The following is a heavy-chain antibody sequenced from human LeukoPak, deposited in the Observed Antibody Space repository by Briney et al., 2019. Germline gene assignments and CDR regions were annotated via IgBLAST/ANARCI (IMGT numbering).Heavy chain of an antibody. V-gene: IGHV4-38-2*02. CDR2: IYHSGST. J-gene: IGHJ2*01. CDR1: GYSISSGYY. D-gene: IGHD2-2*02. Sequence: SETLSLTCTVSGYSISSGYYWAWIRPPPGKGLEWIGIIYHSGSTYYNPSLKSRVTISVDTSKNQFSLKLSSVTAADTAVYYCARDMCSSTSCYTSYWYFDLWGRGTLVTVSS. CDR3: ARDMCSSTSCYTSYWYFDL.